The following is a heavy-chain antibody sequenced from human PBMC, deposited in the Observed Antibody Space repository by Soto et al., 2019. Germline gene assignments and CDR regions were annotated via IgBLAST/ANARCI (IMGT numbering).Heavy chain of an antibody. CDR1: GESISSGGYY. Sequence: QVQLQESGPGLVKPSQTLSLTCSVSGESISSGGYYWSWIRHHPGKGLEWIGYIYDSESAYYNPSLKSRVTISMDTSKNPFAMRLSSVPAADTAVYYCARASSSSSAADYWGQGTLATVSS. CDR3: ARASSSSSAADY. J-gene: IGHJ4*02. CDR2: IYDSESA. D-gene: IGHD6-6*01. V-gene: IGHV4-31*03.